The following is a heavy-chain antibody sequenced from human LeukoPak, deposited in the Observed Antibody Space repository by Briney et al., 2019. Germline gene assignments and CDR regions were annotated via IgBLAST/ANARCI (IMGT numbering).Heavy chain of an antibody. V-gene: IGHV3-23*01. CDR3: AKVSRAGRGLYPFDY. CDR1: GLTFDDYA. D-gene: IGHD6-13*01. CDR2: ISGSGGST. Sequence: GGSLRLSCAVSGLTFDDYAMSWVRQAPGKGLEWVSAISGSGGSTYYADSVKGRFTISRDNSKNTLYLQMNSLRAEDTAVYYCAKVSRAGRGLYPFDYWGQGTLVTVSS. J-gene: IGHJ4*02.